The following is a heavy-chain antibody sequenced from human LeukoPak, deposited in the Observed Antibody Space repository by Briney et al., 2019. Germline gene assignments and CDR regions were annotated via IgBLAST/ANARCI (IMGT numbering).Heavy chain of an antibody. J-gene: IGHJ4*02. CDR2: ISGSGGST. CDR1: GFTFSSYA. D-gene: IGHD2-15*01. CDR3: AKDRGYCSGGSCYYFDY. V-gene: IGHV3-23*01. Sequence: GGSLRLSCAASGFTFSSYAMSWVRQAPGKGLEWVSAISGSGGSTYYADSVKGRFTISRDNSENTLYLQMNSLRAEDTAVYYCAKDRGYCSGGSCYYFDYWGQGTLVTVSS.